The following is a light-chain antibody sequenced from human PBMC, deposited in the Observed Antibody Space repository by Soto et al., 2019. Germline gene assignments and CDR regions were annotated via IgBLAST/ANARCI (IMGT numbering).Light chain of an antibody. CDR3: QDYGSSAWT. V-gene: IGKV3-20*01. CDR2: AAS. J-gene: IGKJ1*01. Sequence: LTQSPSSLSASVGDRVTITCRASQGINSYLAWYQQHPGQAPSLVIYAASTRASGIPERFSGRGSGTDFTLTISRLEPEDCAVYDCQDYGSSAWTFGQETKVDI. CDR1: QGINSY.